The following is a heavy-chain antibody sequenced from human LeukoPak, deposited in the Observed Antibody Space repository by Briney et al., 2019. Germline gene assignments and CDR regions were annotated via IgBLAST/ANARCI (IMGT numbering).Heavy chain of an antibody. V-gene: IGHV3-23*01. Sequence: GGSLRLSCAASGFTFRSHAISWVRQAPGKGLEWVSVISGSGDSTYYADSVKGRFTISRDNSKNTLYLQMNSLRAEDTAVYYCAKGRVFDYWGQGTLVTVSS. CDR1: GFTFRSHA. CDR2: ISGSGDST. J-gene: IGHJ4*02. D-gene: IGHD3-10*01. CDR3: AKGRVFDY.